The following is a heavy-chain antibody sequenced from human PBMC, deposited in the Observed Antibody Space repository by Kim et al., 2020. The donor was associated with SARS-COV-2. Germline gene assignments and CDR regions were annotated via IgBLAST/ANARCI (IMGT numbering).Heavy chain of an antibody. CDR1: GGTFSSYA. CDR2: IIPIFGTA. CDR3: ASVDSTSRPLDYYFDY. J-gene: IGHJ4*02. D-gene: IGHD3-22*01. V-gene: IGHV1-69*13. Sequence: SVKVSCKASGGTFSSYAISCVRQAPGQGLEWMGGIIPIFGTANYAQKFQGRVTITADESTSTAYMELSSLRSEDTAVYYCASVDSTSRPLDYYFDYWGQGTLVTVSS.